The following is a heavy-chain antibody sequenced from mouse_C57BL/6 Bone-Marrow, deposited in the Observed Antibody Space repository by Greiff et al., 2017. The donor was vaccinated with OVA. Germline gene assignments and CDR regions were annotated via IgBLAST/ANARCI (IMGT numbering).Heavy chain of an antibody. D-gene: IGHD1-1*01. CDR3: ARLDTTVVVPFGY. J-gene: IGHJ2*01. CDR2: IYPRDGST. Sequence: QVQLQQSGPELVKPGASVKLSCKASGYTFTSYDINWVKQRPGQGLEWIGWIYPRDGSTKYNEKLKGKATLTVDTSSSTAYMELHSLTSEDSAVYCCARLDTTVVVPFGYWGQGATLTVSS. CDR1: GYTFTSYD. V-gene: IGHV1-85*01.